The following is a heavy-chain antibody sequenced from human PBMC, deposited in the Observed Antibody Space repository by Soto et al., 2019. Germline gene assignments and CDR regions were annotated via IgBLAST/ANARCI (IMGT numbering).Heavy chain of an antibody. V-gene: IGHV4-34*01. J-gene: IGHJ6*02. CDR1: GGSFSGYY. CDR3: ARTGGMDV. CDR2: INHSGNT. Sequence: SETLSLTCAVYGGSFSGYYWSWLRQPPGKGPEWIGEINHSGNTKYTPSLECRVTISVDTSKNQFSLKLNSVSAADTAVYYCARTGGMDVWSQGATVTVSS.